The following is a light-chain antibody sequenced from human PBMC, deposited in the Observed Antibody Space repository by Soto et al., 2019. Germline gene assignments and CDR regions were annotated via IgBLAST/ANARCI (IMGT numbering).Light chain of an antibody. CDR3: SSYTSSSTDV. V-gene: IGLV2-14*01. CDR2: DVS. Sequence: QSALTQPASVSGSPGQSIAISCTGTSSDVGGYDYVSWYQQHPGKAPKLMIYDVSNRPSGVSNRFSGSKSDNTASLTISGLQAEDEADYYCSSYTSSSTDVFGTGTEVTVL. CDR1: SSDVGGYDY. J-gene: IGLJ1*01.